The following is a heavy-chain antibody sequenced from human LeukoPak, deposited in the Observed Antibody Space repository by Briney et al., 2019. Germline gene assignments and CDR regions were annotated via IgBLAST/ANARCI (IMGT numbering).Heavy chain of an antibody. D-gene: IGHD3-10*01. Sequence: GASVKVSCKASGYTFTGYYMHWVRQAPGQGLEWMGRITPNSSSTNFAQKFQGRVTMTRDTSITTAYMELSRLRSDDTAVYYCARAPRITMVRGVIYWFDPWGQGTLVTVSS. CDR2: ITPNSSST. CDR1: GYTFTGYY. V-gene: IGHV1-2*06. CDR3: ARAPRITMVRGVIYWFDP. J-gene: IGHJ5*02.